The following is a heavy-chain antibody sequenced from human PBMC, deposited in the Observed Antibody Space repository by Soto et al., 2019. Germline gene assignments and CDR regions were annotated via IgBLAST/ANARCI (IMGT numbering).Heavy chain of an antibody. CDR3: AAYYYDSSGYYIGYAFDI. D-gene: IGHD3-22*01. V-gene: IGHV1-58*01. CDR1: GFTFTSSA. CDR2: IVVGSGNT. Sequence: GASVKVSCKASGFTFTSSAVQWVRQARGQRLEWIGWIVVGSGNTNYAQKFQERVTITRDMSTSTAYMKLSSLRSEDTAVYYCAAYYYDSSGYYIGYAFDIWGQGTMVTVSS. J-gene: IGHJ3*02.